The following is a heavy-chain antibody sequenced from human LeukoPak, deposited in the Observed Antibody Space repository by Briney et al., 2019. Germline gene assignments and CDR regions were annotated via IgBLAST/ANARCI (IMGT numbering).Heavy chain of an antibody. V-gene: IGHV4-59*08. Sequence: SETLSLTCTVSGGSIFSYYWSWIRQPPGKGLEWMGYIYFSGSTNYNPSLKSRVTISVDTSKNQFSLRVSSVTAADTAVYYCARHLNNCGDDCYIFDYWGQGTLVTVSS. CDR2: IYFSGST. D-gene: IGHD2-21*01. CDR1: GGSIFSYY. J-gene: IGHJ4*02. CDR3: ARHLNNCGDDCYIFDY.